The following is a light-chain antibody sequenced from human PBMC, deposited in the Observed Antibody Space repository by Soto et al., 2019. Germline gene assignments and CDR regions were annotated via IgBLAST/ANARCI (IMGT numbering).Light chain of an antibody. CDR1: SSDVGSYNL. CDR3: CSYAGSTTHVV. Sequence: QSVLTQPASVSGSPGQSITISCTGTSSDVGSYNLVSWYQQYPGKAPKFIIYEVSKRPSGVSNRFSGSKSGNTASLTISGLQAEDDADYYCCSYAGSTTHVVFGGGTQLTVL. V-gene: IGLV2-23*02. CDR2: EVS. J-gene: IGLJ2*01.